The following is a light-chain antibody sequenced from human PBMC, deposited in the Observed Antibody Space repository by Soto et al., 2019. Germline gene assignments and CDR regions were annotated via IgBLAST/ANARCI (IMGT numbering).Light chain of an antibody. J-gene: IGKJ5*01. CDR3: QQRSNWPPIT. V-gene: IGKV3-11*01. Sequence: EIVLTQSPATLSVSPGERATLSCRSSQGVSSYLAWYQQKPGQAPRLLIYDASNRATGIPARFSGSGSGTDFTLTISSLEPEDFAVYYCQQRSNWPPITFGQGTLLEI. CDR1: QGVSSY. CDR2: DAS.